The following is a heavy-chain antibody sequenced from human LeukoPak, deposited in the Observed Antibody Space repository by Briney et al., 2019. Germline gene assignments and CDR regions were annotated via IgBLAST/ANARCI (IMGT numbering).Heavy chain of an antibody. Sequence: SETLSLTCSVSGDSMNSGLSYWAWIRQPPGKVLEWIGTIYYSGSTGSTFYNPSLKSRVTISVDTSKNQFSLNLSSVTAADTAIYYCARHLYDKTGRPLDSWGQGTLVTVSS. CDR2: IYYSGST. CDR3: ARHLYDKTGRPLDS. CDR1: GDSMNSGLSY. D-gene: IGHD3-9*01. V-gene: IGHV4-39*01. J-gene: IGHJ4*02.